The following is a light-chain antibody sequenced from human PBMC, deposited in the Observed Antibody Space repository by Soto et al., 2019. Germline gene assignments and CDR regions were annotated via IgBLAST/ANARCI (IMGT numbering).Light chain of an antibody. Sequence: IVMTQVLAPLSVSPGERHTLSCRASRSLGNNLAWYQQRPGQAPRLLIYGASTRVTGIPARFSGSGSGTEFTLTISSLQSEDFGVYYCQQYNNWLPKFGQGTKVDIK. CDR1: RSLGNN. V-gene: IGKV3-15*01. CDR2: GAS. J-gene: IGKJ1*01. CDR3: QQYNNWLPK.